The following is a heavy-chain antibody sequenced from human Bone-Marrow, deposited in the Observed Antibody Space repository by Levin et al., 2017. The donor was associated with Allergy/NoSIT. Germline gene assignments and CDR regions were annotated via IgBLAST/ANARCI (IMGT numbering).Heavy chain of an antibody. CDR1: GFTVTSKY. D-gene: IGHD2-15*01. Sequence: GESLKISCAASGFTVTSKYMNWVRQAPGKGLDWVSVIYSDGNTDYADSVKDRFTISRDNSKNTVYLQMNNLRVEDTAVYYCARELGYCSGGICYSLGYFDYWGQGTLVTVSS. J-gene: IGHJ4*02. V-gene: IGHV3-53*01. CDR2: IYSDGNT. CDR3: ARELGYCSGGICYSLGYFDY.